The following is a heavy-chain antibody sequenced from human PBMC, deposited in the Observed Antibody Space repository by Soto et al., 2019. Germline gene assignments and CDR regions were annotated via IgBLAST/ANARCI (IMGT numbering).Heavy chain of an antibody. V-gene: IGHV3-48*01. CDR1: GFTFSSYS. CDR3: ASGRSYYDMLTGEYYYYYGMDV. D-gene: IGHD3-9*01. Sequence: EVQLVESGGGLVQPGGSLRLSCAASGFTFSSYSMNWVRQAPGKGLEWVSYISSSSSTIYYADSVKGRFTISRDNGKHSLYLQMNSLRAEDTAVYYCASGRSYYDMLTGEYYYYYGMDVWGQGTTVTVSS. CDR2: ISSSSSTI. J-gene: IGHJ6*02.